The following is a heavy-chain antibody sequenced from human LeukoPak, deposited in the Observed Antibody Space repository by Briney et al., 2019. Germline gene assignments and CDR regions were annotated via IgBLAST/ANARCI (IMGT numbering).Heavy chain of an antibody. CDR2: ITPVIETA. V-gene: IGHV1-69*08. Sequence: ASVTVSCTTSGGTFLSHIFSWVRQAPGHGLEWIGKITPVIETAKYAQTFQGRVSIYTDKDTTTVYMDLSGLRPDDTADYYCARVNLRGSNYNWFDPWGQGTRVIVSS. D-gene: IGHD3-10*01. CDR3: ARVNLRGSNYNWFDP. CDR1: GGTFLSHI. J-gene: IGHJ5*02.